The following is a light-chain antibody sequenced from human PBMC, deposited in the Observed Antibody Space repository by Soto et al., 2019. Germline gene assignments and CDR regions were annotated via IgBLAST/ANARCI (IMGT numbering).Light chain of an antibody. CDR1: QNVSSSY. CDR2: GAS. CDR3: QQYGSSPYT. J-gene: IGKJ2*01. Sequence: VLTQSPGTLSLSPGERANLSCRASQNVSSSYLAWYQQKPGQAPRQLIYGASSRTTGIQDRFSGRGSGKDFTFTISRLQPEYCAVYYCQQYGSSPYTFGQGTKLEIK. V-gene: IGKV3-20*01.